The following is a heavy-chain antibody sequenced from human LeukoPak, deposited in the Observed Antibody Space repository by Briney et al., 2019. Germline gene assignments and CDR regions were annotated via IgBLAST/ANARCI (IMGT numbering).Heavy chain of an antibody. CDR1: GDSVPSNSAA. V-gene: IGHV6-1*01. J-gene: IGHJ4*02. D-gene: IGHD3-3*01. CDR2: TYYRSKWYN. CDR3: ARARYYDFWSGYYLFDY. Sequence: SQTLSLTCAISGDSVPSNSAAWNWIRQSPSRGLEWLGRTYYRSKWYNDYAVSVKSRITINPDTSKNQFSLQLNSVTPEDTAVYYCARARYYDFWSGYYLFDYRGQGTLVTVSS.